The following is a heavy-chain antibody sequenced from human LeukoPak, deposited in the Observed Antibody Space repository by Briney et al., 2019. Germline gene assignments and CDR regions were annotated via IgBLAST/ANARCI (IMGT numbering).Heavy chain of an antibody. CDR2: IRYDGGNK. J-gene: IGHJ4*02. D-gene: IGHD2-2*01. V-gene: IGHV3-30*02. Sequence: GGSLRLSCAASGFTFSSYGMHWVRQAPGKGLEWVAFIRYDGGNKYYADSVKGRFTISRDNSKNTLYLQMNSLRTEDTAMYYCARGRRLVVPAAMNYWGQGTLVTVSS. CDR3: ARGRRLVVPAAMNY. CDR1: GFTFSSYG.